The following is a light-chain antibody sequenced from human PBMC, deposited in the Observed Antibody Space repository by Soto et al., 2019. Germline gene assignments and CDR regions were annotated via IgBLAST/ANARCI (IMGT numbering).Light chain of an antibody. J-gene: IGLJ3*02. CDR3: SSYSNIDTRV. V-gene: IGLV2-14*01. Sequence: QSALTQPASVSGSPGQSITIPCTGTSSDVGRYKYVSWYQQHAGKAPKLIIYEVSNRPSGVSNRFAGSKSGNTASLTISGLQAEDEADYYCSSYSNIDTRVFGGGTKLTVL. CDR1: SSDVGRYKY. CDR2: EVS.